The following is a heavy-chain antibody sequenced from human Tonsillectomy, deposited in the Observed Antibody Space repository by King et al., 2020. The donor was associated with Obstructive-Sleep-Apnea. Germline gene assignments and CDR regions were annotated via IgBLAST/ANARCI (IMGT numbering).Heavy chain of an antibody. CDR3: ANGAGTYYFDY. CDR1: GYTFTSYY. Sequence: VQLVESGAEVKKPGASVKVSCKASGYTFTSYYMQWVRQATGQGLEWMGIINPSDGSTNYAQKFQVRVTMTRDTSTSTVYMDLSSLRSDDTAVYYCANGAGTYYFDYWGQGTLVTVSS. V-gene: IGHV1-46*01. CDR2: INPSDGST. D-gene: IGHD4/OR15-4a*01. J-gene: IGHJ4*02.